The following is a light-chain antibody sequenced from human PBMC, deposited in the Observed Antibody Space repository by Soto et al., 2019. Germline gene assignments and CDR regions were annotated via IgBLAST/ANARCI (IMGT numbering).Light chain of an antibody. CDR1: QSISSW. CDR3: QQYNGT. CDR2: KAS. Sequence: DIQMTQSPSTLSASVGDRVTITCRASQSISSWLAWYQQKPGKAPKLLIYKASSLESGVPSRFSGSGSGTEFTLTISSLQRDDFATYYCQQYNGTLGQGTKVEIK. V-gene: IGKV1-5*03. J-gene: IGKJ1*01.